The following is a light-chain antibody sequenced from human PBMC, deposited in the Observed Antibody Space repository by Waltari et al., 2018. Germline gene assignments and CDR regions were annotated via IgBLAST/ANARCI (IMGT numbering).Light chain of an antibody. J-gene: IGKJ1*01. Sequence: EILLTQSPGTLSLSPGERATLSCRASQSVIRFLAGYQQKPGQAPRLLIYDASTRATGIPDRFSGSGSGTDFSLTISRLEPEDFAVYYCQKYVSLPATFGQGTKVEIK. V-gene: IGKV3-20*01. CDR1: QSVIRF. CDR3: QKYVSLPAT. CDR2: DAS.